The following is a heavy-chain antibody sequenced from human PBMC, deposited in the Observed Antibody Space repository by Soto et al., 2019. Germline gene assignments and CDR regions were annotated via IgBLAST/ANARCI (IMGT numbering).Heavy chain of an antibody. Sequence: SATLSLACTVYGLSISSYFLSSIRQSPGKGLEWIGYIYYNGNTNYNPSLASRVTISVDTSKNHFSLKLNSVTVADTAVYYCARGGASSRWIDPWGQGNRVTVSA. D-gene: IGHD3-10*01. J-gene: IGHJ5*02. CDR1: GLSISSYF. CDR3: ARGGASSRWIDP. V-gene: IGHV4-59*01. CDR2: IYYNGNT.